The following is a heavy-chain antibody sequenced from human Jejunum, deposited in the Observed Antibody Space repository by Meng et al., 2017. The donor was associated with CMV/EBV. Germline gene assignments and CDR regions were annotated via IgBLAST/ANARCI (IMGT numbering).Heavy chain of an antibody. D-gene: IGHD6-13*01. CDR3: AKDIRRFTAAAGTGGMDV. CDR1: FVASA. J-gene: IGHJ6*02. Sequence: FVASAMHWVRPAPGKGLEWVSGISLTSGSIGYADSVKGRFTISRDNAKTSLYLQMNSLRAEDTALYYCAKDIRRFTAAAGTGGMDVWGQGTTVTVSS. V-gene: IGHV3-9*01. CDR2: ISLTSGSI.